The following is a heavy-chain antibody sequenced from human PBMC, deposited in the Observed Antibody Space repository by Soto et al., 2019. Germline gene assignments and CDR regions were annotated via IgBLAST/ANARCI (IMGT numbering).Heavy chain of an antibody. CDR3: ARPLYHFYPVDV. CDR2: IYYSGST. J-gene: IGHJ6*02. Sequence: SETLSLTCTVSGGSISSYYWSWIRQPPGKGLEWIGYIYYSGSTNYNPSLKSRVTISVDTSKNQFSLKLSSVTAADTAVYYCARPLYHFYPVDVWGQGTTVTVSS. D-gene: IGHD3-3*01. V-gene: IGHV4-59*01. CDR1: GGSISSYY.